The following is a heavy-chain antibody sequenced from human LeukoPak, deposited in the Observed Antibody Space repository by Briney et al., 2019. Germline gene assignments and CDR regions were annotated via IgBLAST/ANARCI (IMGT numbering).Heavy chain of an antibody. V-gene: IGHV3-21*01. CDR3: ARVGPPPINIFDY. CDR1: GFTFSSYS. CDR2: ISSSSSYI. D-gene: IGHD1-14*01. Sequence: KPGGSLRLSCAASGFTFSSYSMNWVRQAPGKGLEWVSSISSSSSYIYYADSVKGRFTISRDSAKNSLYLQMNSLRAEDTAVYYCARVGPPPINIFDYWGQGTLVTVSS. J-gene: IGHJ4*02.